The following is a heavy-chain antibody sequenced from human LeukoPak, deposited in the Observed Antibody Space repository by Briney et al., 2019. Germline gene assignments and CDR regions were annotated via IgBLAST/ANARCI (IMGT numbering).Heavy chain of an antibody. Sequence: PGRSLRLSCAASGFTFSTYAMHWVRQAPGKGLEWVAVIPYDGSSKYYADSVKGRFTISRDNSKNTLYLQMNSLRAEDTAVYYCARARSSYGYGYAFDIQGQGTMVTVSS. CDR2: IPYDGSSK. D-gene: IGHD5-18*01. CDR3: ARARSSYGYGYAFDI. V-gene: IGHV3-30*04. CDR1: GFTFSTYA. J-gene: IGHJ3*02.